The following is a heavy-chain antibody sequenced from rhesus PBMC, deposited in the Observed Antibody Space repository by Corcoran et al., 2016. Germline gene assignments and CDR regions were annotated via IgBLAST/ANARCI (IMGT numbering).Heavy chain of an antibody. CDR3: ATLEEGWGS. Sequence: QVQLQESGPGLVKPSETLSLTCAVSGGSISDNYYWNWTRQAPGKGLEWIANIYSSSGKIPSTPSLKSRVTVSKDTPKNQFSLRLTSVTAADTAVYYCATLEEGWGSWGQGVLVTVSS. J-gene: IGHJ4*01. CDR2: IYSSSGKI. CDR1: GGSISDNYY. V-gene: IGHV4S9*01. D-gene: IGHD2-21*01.